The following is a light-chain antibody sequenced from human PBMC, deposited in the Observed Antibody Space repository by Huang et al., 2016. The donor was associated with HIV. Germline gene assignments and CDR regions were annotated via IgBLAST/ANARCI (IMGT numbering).Light chain of an antibody. CDR1: ENITSF. J-gene: IGKJ4*01. CDR2: GTS. Sequence: DIQMTQSPSSLSASVGDSVSISCRATENITSFLYWYHQKPGTAPRLLIYGTSTLQSGVPSRFSGRGSGTDFTLTIRSPQPEDIGTYYCQQSFSTLTFGGGTKVQIK. CDR3: QQSFSTLT. V-gene: IGKV1-39*01.